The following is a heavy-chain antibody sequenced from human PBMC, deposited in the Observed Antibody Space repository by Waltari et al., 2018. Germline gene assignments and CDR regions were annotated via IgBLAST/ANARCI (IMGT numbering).Heavy chain of an antibody. V-gene: IGHV3-15*01. Sequence: EVQMVESGGGLMKPGDSLRLSCAASGFTFTPAWLTWVRQAPGKGLEWVGRIKSKSDGATTDYAAPVRGRFSISRDDSQNMVFLQMNSLRTEDTAVYYCTTLDAPWGGWGHGTLVTVSS. CDR2: IKSKSDGATT. CDR3: TTLDAPWGG. CDR1: GFTFTPAW. J-gene: IGHJ4*01. D-gene: IGHD7-27*01.